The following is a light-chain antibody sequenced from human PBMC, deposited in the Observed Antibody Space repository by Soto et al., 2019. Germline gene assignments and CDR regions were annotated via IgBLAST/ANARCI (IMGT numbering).Light chain of an antibody. CDR3: PSFTSSSPWV. J-gene: IGLJ3*02. V-gene: IGLV2-14*03. CDR2: EVS. Sequence: QSVLTQPASVSGSPGQSITISCTGTNSDVGGYNYVSWFQQHPGKAPKLKIYEVSNRPSGVSNRCSGSKSGYTASLTISELQAEDEADYYCPSFTSSSPWVFGGGTKLTVL. CDR1: NSDVGGYNY.